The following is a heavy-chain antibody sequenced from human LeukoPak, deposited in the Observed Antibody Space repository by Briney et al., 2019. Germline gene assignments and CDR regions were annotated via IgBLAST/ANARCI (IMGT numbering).Heavy chain of an antibody. CDR1: GYTFTGYY. D-gene: IGHD1-7*01. V-gene: IGHV1-2*06. CDR2: INPNSGGT. CDR3: AKDRDWNYYFDY. J-gene: IGHJ4*02. Sequence: ASVKVSRKASGYTFTGYYMHWVRQAPGQGLEWMGRINPNSGGTNYAQKFQGRVTMTRDTSISTAYMELSRLRSDDTAVYYCAKDRDWNYYFDYWGQGTLVTVSS.